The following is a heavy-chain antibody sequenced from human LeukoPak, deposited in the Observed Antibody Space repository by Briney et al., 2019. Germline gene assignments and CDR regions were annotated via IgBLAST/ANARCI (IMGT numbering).Heavy chain of an antibody. J-gene: IGHJ5*02. CDR3: ANTGSGSSGNWFDP. CDR2: ISAYNGNT. Sequence: ASVKVSCKASGYTFTSYGISWVRQAPGQGLEWMGWISAYNGNTNYAQKLQGRVTITADESTSTAYMELSSLRSEDTAVYYCANTGSGSSGNWFDPWGQGTLVTVSS. CDR1: GYTFTSYG. D-gene: IGHD3-10*01. V-gene: IGHV1-18*01.